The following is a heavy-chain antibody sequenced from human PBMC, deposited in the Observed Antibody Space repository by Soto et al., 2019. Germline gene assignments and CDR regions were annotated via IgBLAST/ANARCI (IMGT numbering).Heavy chain of an antibody. J-gene: IGHJ4*02. CDR1: GGSFSGYY. CDR2: INHSGST. V-gene: IGHV4-34*01. CDR3: ARGRGFQNEYYFDY. Sequence: ETLSLTCAVYGGSFSGYYWSWIRQPPGKGLEWIGEINHSGSTNYNPSLKSRVTISVDTSKNQFSLKLSSVTAADTAVYYCARGRGFQNEYYFDYWGQGTLVTVSS. D-gene: IGHD1-1*01.